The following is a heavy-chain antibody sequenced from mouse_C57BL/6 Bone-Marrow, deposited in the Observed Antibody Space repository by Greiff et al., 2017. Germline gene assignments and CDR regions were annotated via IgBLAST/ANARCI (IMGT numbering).Heavy chain of an antibody. D-gene: IGHD2-4*01. CDR2: IYPRDGSN. CDR3: ARDHDYDGDYFDY. J-gene: IGHJ2*01. CDR1: GYTFTDHT. Sequence: VQLQQSDAELVKPGASVKISCKVSGYTFTDHTIHWMKQRPEQGLEWIGYIYPRDGSNKYNEKFKGKATLTADKSSSTAYMQLNSLTSEDSAVYFCARDHDYDGDYFDYWGQGTTLTVSS. V-gene: IGHV1-78*01.